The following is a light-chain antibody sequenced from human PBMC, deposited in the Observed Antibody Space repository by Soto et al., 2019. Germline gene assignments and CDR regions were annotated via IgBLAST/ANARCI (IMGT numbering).Light chain of an antibody. V-gene: IGLV1-47*02. CDR2: SDN. CDR1: NSNIGTNS. CDR3: EAWDDSLRGWV. J-gene: IGLJ3*02. Sequence: QSVLTQPPSASGTPGQGVTISCSGTNSNIGTNSVYWYQHLPGTAPKLLMHSDNQRPSGVPDRFSGSKSGTSASLAISGLRSEDEADYYCEAWDDSLRGWVFGGGTQLTVL.